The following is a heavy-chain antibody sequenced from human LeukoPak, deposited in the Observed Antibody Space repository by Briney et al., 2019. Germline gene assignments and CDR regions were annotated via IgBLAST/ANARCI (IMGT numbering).Heavy chain of an antibody. Sequence: SETLSLTCAVYGGSFSGYYWSWIRQPPGKGLEWIGEINHSGSTNYNPSLKSRVTISVDTSKNQFSLKLSSVTAADTAVYYCARPPQKGITMVRGANWYFDLWGRGTLVTVSS. J-gene: IGHJ2*01. CDR2: INHSGST. V-gene: IGHV4-34*01. CDR3: ARPPQKGITMVRGANWYFDL. D-gene: IGHD3-10*01. CDR1: GGSFSGYY.